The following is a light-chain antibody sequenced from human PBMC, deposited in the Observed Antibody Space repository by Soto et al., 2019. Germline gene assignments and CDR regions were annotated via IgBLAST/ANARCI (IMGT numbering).Light chain of an antibody. CDR2: LNSDGSH. Sequence: QSVLTQSPSASASLGASVKLTCTLSSGHSSYAIAWHQQQPEKGPRYLMKLNSDGSHSKGDGIPDRFSGSSSGAERYLTISILQSDDEADYYCQTWGTGEVFGGGTKLTVL. CDR1: SGHSSYA. J-gene: IGLJ2*01. V-gene: IGLV4-69*01. CDR3: QTWGTGEV.